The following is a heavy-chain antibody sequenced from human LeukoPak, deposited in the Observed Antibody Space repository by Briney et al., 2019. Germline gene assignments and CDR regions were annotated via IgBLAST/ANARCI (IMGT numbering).Heavy chain of an antibody. D-gene: IGHD3/OR15-3a*01. Sequence: GGSLRLSCAASGFTYSMYWMSWVRQSPGKGRERVANIKKDGSAKYYVDSVRGRFTISRDNAKNSLYLQMNSLRAEDTAVYYCAKDGQSPFDPWGQGTLVAVSS. CDR3: AKDGQSPFDP. CDR1: GFTYSMYW. V-gene: IGHV3-7*01. CDR2: IKKDGSAK. J-gene: IGHJ5*02.